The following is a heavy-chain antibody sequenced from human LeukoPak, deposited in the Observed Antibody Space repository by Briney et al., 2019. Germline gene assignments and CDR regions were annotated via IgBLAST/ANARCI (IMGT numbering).Heavy chain of an antibody. CDR3: ARATSSYFYYMDV. Sequence: SETLSLTCTVSGYSISSGYYWGWIRQPPGKGLEWIGIIYHSGRTDYNPSLKSRVTISEDTSKNQFSLNVSSVTAADTAVYYCARATSSYFYYMDVWGKGTTVTVSS. CDR2: IYHSGRT. D-gene: IGHD5-12*01. CDR1: GYSISSGYY. V-gene: IGHV4-38-2*02. J-gene: IGHJ6*03.